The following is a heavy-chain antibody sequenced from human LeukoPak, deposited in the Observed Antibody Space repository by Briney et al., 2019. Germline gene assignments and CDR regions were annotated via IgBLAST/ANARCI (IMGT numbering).Heavy chain of an antibody. V-gene: IGHV3-21*01. J-gene: IGHJ5*02. CDR3: AGLYSSSWFWFDP. CDR1: GFTFSSYS. Sequence: AGGSLRLPCAASGFTFSSYSMNWVRQAPGKGLEWVSSISSSSSYIYYADSVKGRFTISRDNAKNSLYLQMNGLRAEDTAVYYCAGLYSSSWFWFDPWGQGTLVTVSS. CDR2: ISSSSSYI. D-gene: IGHD6-13*01.